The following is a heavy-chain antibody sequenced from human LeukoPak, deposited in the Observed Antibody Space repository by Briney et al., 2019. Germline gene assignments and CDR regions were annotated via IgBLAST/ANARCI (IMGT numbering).Heavy chain of an antibody. CDR2: ISSGSSHI. V-gene: IGHV3-21*04. J-gene: IGHJ4*02. Sequence: GGPLRLSCAASRFTFSSYSINWVRQAPGKGLEWVSSISSGSSHIFYEDSVKGRFTISRDNSKNTLYLQMNSLRAEDTAVYYCAKCGLHTFGLYLYWGQGILITVSS. CDR3: AKCGLHTFGLYLY. D-gene: IGHD5-18*01. CDR1: RFTFSSYS.